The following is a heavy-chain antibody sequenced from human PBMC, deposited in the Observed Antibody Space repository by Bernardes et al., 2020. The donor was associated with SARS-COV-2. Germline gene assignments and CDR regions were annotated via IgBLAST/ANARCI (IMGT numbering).Heavy chain of an antibody. CDR3: VHRPFLSAYFFDY. V-gene: IGHV2-5*02. D-gene: IGHD6-19*01. J-gene: IGHJ4*02. Sequence: SSATLVKPTQTLTLTCTFSGFSLSARGVGVGWIRQPPGKALEWLALIYWDDDTRYSPSLRSRVTITKDTSKDQVVLTMANTDPGDTATYFCVHRPFLSAYFFDYWGQGALVTVSS. CDR1: GFSLSARGVG. CDR2: IYWDDDT.